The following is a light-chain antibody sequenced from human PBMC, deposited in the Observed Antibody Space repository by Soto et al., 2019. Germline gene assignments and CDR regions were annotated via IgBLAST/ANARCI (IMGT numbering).Light chain of an antibody. J-gene: IGKJ4*01. V-gene: IGKV3-20*01. CDR1: QSVSSSY. CDR2: GAS. CDR3: QQYGRSPLT. Sequence: EIVLTQSPGTLSFSPGERTTLSCRASQSVSSSYLAWYQQKPGQAPRLLIYGASSRATGIPDRFSGSGSGTDFTLTISRLEPEDFAVYYCQQYGRSPLTSGGGTKVEIX.